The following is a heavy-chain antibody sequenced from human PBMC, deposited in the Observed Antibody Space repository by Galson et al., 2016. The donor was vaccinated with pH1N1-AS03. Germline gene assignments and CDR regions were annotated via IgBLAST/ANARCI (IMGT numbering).Heavy chain of an antibody. V-gene: IGHV5-51*01. Sequence: QSGAEVTKPGQSLKISCQGSGYKFASYWIGWVRQMPGKGLEWIGIIYPGDSDTKYNPSFRGQVTMSVDTSVSPAYLQWSSLRASDTAIYYCARIGGYGDAFHMWGQGTLVTVSS. J-gene: IGHJ3*02. CDR1: GYKFASYW. CDR2: IYPGDSDT. D-gene: IGHD3-10*01. CDR3: ARIGGYGDAFHM.